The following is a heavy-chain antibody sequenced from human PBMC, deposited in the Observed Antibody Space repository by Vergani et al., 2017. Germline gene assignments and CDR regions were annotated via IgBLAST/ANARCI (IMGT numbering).Heavy chain of an antibody. D-gene: IGHD2-2*02. Sequence: QVQLQESGPGLVKPPGTLSLTCAVSGASISSNNCWTWVRQPPGKVLEWIGEICHTEDTTYNPSLKSRDTVSVDESRNLFSLRLTSVTAADTAVYYCSTIGYRRWGYYFDYWGQGILVTVSS. CDR3: STIGYRRWGYYFDY. CDR1: GASISSNNC. J-gene: IGHJ4*02. V-gene: IGHV4-4*03. CDR2: ICHTEDT.